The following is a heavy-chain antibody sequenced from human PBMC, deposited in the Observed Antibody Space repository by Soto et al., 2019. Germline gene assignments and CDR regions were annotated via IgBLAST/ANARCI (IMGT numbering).Heavy chain of an antibody. CDR3: APCLGGGNSCYFDY. D-gene: IGHD1-26*01. V-gene: IGHV2-5*01. Sequence: QITLKESGPTLVNPTQTLTLTCTFSGFSLTTYAMGVGGIRQPPGKALVGLALIYWNDEKRYRPSLNSRLTIDKDTSKNQVVLTMTNRYPEDTATYYCAPCLGGGNSCYFDYWGHGTLARVSS. CDR2: IYWNDEK. CDR1: GFSLTTYAMG. J-gene: IGHJ4*01.